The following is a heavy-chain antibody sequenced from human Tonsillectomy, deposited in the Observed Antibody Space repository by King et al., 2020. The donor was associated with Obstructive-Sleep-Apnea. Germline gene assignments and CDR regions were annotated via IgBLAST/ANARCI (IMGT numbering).Heavy chain of an antibody. CDR2: IYYSGYT. Sequence: VQLQESGPGLVKPSETLSLTCTVSGGSISTYYWSRIRQPPGKGLEWIGNIYYSGYTNYNPSLKSRVTISVDTSKNQFSLNLSSVTAADTAFYYCARGGYYYFDYWGQGTLATVSS. CDR1: GGSISTYY. J-gene: IGHJ4*02. D-gene: IGHD3-22*01. V-gene: IGHV4-59*08. CDR3: ARGGYYYFDY.